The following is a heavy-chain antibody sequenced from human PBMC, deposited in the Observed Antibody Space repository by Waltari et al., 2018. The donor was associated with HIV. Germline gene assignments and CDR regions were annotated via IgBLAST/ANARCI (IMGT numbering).Heavy chain of an antibody. Sequence: QVQLVQSGAEVKKPGSSVKVSCKASGGTFSSYAISWVRQAPGQGLEGMGGISPSVGTANYAQKFQWRVTITADKSTSTAYMELSSLRSEDTAVYYWGVGAGYALDIWGQGTMVTVSS. V-gene: IGHV1-69*06. CDR3: GVGAGYALDI. CDR1: GGTFSSYA. J-gene: IGHJ3*02. D-gene: IGHD1-26*01. CDR2: ISPSVGTA.